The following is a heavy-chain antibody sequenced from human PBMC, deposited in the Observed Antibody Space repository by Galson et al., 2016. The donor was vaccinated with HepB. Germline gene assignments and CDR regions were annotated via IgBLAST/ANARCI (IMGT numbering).Heavy chain of an antibody. D-gene: IGHD2-15*01. V-gene: IGHV3-33*01. CDR2: IWHNGNNI. J-gene: IGHJ3*01. Sequence: SLRLSCAASGFNITNSVMHWVRQAAGRGLQWVALIWHNGNNIYYEDSVKGRVTISKDNSKATLFLQMNSLRGEVTATYYCATDLFDHQNRSASRFPGVLDGWGQGTVVTVSS. CDR1: GFNITNSV. CDR3: ATDLFDHQNRSASRFPGVLDG.